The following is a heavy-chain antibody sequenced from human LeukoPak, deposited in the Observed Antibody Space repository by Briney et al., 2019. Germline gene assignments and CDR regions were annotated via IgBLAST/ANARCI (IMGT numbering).Heavy chain of an antibody. J-gene: IGHJ6*04. CDR1: GFIFSNYA. Sequence: GGSLRLSCAASGFIFSNYAMHWVRQAPGKGLEWVAIISYDGSDKYYADSVKGRFTISRDNAKNSLYLQMNSLRAEVTAVYYCAELGITMIGGVWGKGTTVTISS. CDR2: ISYDGSDK. D-gene: IGHD3-10*02. CDR3: AELGITMIGGV. V-gene: IGHV3-30*18.